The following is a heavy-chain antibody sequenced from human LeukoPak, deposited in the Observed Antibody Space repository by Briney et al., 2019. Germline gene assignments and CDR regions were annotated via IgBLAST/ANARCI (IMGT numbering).Heavy chain of an antibody. CDR3: AKNVVRTFDY. D-gene: IGHD2-15*01. Sequence: GGSLRLSCVASGFTFSSNAMSWVRQAPGKGLEWVSIISGSGVTTYSADSVKGRLVISRDNSKNTLYLQMSSLRAEGTAVYYCAKNVVRTFDYWGLGTLVTVSS. J-gene: IGHJ4*02. CDR1: GFTFSSNA. CDR2: ISGSGVTT. V-gene: IGHV3-23*01.